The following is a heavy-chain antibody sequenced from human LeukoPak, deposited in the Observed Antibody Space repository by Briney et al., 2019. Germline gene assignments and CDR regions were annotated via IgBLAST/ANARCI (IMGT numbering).Heavy chain of an antibody. J-gene: IGHJ4*02. CDR2: IYYSGST. Sequence: SQTLSLTCTVSSGSISSGGYYWSWIRQHPGKGLEWIGYIYYSGSTYYNPSLKSRVTISVDTSKNQFSLKLSSVTAADTAVYYCAVARLAKIRYFDYWGQGTLVTVSS. CDR1: SGSISSGGYY. V-gene: IGHV4-31*03. D-gene: IGHD5-24*01. CDR3: AVARLAKIRYFDY.